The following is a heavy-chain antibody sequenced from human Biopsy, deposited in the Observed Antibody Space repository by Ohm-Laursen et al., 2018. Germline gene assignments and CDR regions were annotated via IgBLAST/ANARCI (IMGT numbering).Heavy chain of an antibody. CDR1: GFPFSDYW. CDR3: ARSRGSSGIATIYYYGMDV. CDR2: INEDGSQK. V-gene: IGHV3-7*01. D-gene: IGHD3-10*01. Sequence: GSLRLSCAASGFPFSDYWMTWVRQAPGKGPEWVANINEDGSQKYYLDSVQGRFTFSRDNAKNSLYLQMNSLTAEDTAVYYCARSRGSSGIATIYYYGMDVWGQGTTVTVSS. J-gene: IGHJ6*02.